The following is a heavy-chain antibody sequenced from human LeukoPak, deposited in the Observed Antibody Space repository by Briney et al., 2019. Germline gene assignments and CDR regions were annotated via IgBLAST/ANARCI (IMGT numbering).Heavy chain of an antibody. CDR1: GFTFSNYA. Sequence: TGGSLRLSCGASGFTFSNYAMSWVRQAPGKGLEWVSGIRSSGSSTYYADSVKGRFTISRDNSKNTLFLQMNSLRAEDTAVYYCAKDLKDSSSWQYHFDHWGQGTLVTVSS. J-gene: IGHJ4*02. D-gene: IGHD6-13*01. CDR3: AKDLKDSSSWQYHFDH. V-gene: IGHV3-23*01. CDR2: IRSSGSST.